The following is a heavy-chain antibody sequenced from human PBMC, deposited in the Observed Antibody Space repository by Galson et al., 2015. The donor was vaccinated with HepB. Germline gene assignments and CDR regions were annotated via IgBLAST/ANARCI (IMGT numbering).Heavy chain of an antibody. CDR3: ARDLARFLEWYEGGFDP. V-gene: IGHV1-3*01. CDR2: VNAADGNT. Sequence: SVKVSCKASGYTFTSYAIHWVRQAPGQRLEWMGSVNAADGNTKYSQKFQGRVTITRDTSASTAYMELSRLRFEDTALYYCARDLARFLEWYEGGFDPWGQGTLVIVSS. CDR1: GYTFTSYA. D-gene: IGHD3-3*01. J-gene: IGHJ5*02.